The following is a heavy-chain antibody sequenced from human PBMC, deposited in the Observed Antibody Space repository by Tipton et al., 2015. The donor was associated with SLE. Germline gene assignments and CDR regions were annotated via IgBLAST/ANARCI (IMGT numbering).Heavy chain of an antibody. CDR1: GFTFSSYS. J-gene: IGHJ4*02. CDR3: ARVGDGHAPDY. V-gene: IGHV3-21*03. Sequence: SLRLSCAASGFTFSSYSMNWVRQAPGKGLEWVSSISSSSYIYYADSVKGRFTISRDNAKNSLYLQMNSLRAEDTAVYYCARVGDGHAPDYWGQGTLVTVSS. CDR2: ISSSSYI. D-gene: IGHD5-24*01.